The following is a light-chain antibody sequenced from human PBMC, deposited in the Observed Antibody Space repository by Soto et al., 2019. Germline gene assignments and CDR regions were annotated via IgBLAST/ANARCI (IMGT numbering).Light chain of an antibody. CDR2: GTS. CDR3: QQYGNSPIT. Sequence: DIVLTQSPGTLSLSPGERATLSCRASQSVSSSYLGWYQQKPGQAPRLLIYGTSSRATGIPDRFSGSGSGTDFTLTISRLEPEDFAVYYCQQYGNSPITFGQGTRLEV. V-gene: IGKV3-20*01. J-gene: IGKJ5*01. CDR1: QSVSSSY.